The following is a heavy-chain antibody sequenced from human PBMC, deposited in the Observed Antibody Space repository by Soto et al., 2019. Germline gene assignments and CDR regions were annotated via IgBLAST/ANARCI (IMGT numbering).Heavy chain of an antibody. V-gene: IGHV3-21*01. CDR2: ISSSSSYI. CDR3: ARDWGITIFGVVDYYGMDV. D-gene: IGHD3-3*01. CDR1: GFTFSSYS. J-gene: IGHJ6*02. Sequence: GGSLRLSCAASGFTFSSYSMNWVRQAPGKGLEWVSSISSSSSYIYYADSVKGRFTISRDNAKNSLYLQMNSLRAEDTAVYYCARDWGITIFGVVDYYGMDVWGQGTTVTVSS.